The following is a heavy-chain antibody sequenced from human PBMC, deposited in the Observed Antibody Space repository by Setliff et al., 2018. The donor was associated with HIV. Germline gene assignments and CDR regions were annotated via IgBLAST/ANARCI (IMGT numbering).Heavy chain of an antibody. CDR3: ARDGCDGNKCYLYNWFDP. CDR1: GYTFSSHS. V-gene: IGHV1-3*01. D-gene: IGHD2-15*01. CDR2: INAGNGNT. Sequence: ASVKVSCKASGYTFSSHSIHWVRQAPGQGLEWMGWINAGNGNTKYSQKFQRRSTVTRDTSASTVFMELSSLTSEDTAVYYCARDGCDGNKCYLYNWFDPWGQGTLVTVSS. J-gene: IGHJ5*02.